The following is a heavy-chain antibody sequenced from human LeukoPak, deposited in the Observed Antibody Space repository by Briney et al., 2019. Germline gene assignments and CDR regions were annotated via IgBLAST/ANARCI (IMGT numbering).Heavy chain of an antibody. CDR1: GITFSSHG. V-gene: IGHV3-30*03. CDR3: AREATWGQWYFDH. D-gene: IGHD6-19*01. Sequence: SGGSLRLSCVASGITFSSHGMDWVRQAPGKGLEWVAVIAADGGVKHYAVSVKGRFTLSRDNSKNTLYLQMNSLSVEDTAVYYCAREATWGQWYFDHWGQGTPVTVSS. J-gene: IGHJ4*02. CDR2: IAADGGVK.